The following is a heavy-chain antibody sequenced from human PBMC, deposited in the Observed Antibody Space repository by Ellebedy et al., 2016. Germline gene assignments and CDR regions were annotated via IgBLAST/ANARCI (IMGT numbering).Heavy chain of an antibody. CDR3: AREATMVRGEVDY. Sequence: SVKVSCXASGGTFSSYAISWVRQAPGQGLEWMGGIIPIFGTANYAQKFQGRVTITADESTSTAYMELSSLRSEDTAVYYCAREATMVRGEVDYWGQGTLVTVSS. V-gene: IGHV1-69*13. J-gene: IGHJ4*02. CDR1: GGTFSSYA. D-gene: IGHD3-10*01. CDR2: IIPIFGTA.